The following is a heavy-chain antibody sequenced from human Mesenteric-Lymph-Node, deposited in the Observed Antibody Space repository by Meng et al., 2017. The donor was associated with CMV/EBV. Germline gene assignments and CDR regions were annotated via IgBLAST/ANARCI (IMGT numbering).Heavy chain of an antibody. V-gene: IGHV3-30-3*01. D-gene: IGHD6-6*01. CDR1: GFTLSNYA. CDR2: ISYDGSNK. J-gene: IGHJ4*02. Sequence: GESLKISCAVSGFTLSNYAMHWVRQAPGKGLEWVAVISYDGSNKYFGDSVKGRFTISRDNSKSTLYPQMNSLRAKDTAVYYCARGVEEYSTSSGAGYWGQGTPVTVSS. CDR3: ARGVEEYSTSSGAGY.